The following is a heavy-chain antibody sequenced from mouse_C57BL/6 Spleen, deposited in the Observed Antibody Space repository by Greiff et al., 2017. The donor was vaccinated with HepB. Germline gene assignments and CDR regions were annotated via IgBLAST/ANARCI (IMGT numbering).Heavy chain of an antibody. V-gene: IGHV3-6*01. CDR1: GYSITSGYY. CDR2: ISYDGSN. Sequence: EVQRVESGPGLVKPSQSLSLTCSVTGYSITSGYYWNWIRQFPGNKLEWMGYISYDGSNNYNPSLKNRISITRDTSKNQFFLKLNSVTTEDTATYYCARGGGSNYGDFDYWGQGTTLTVSS. CDR3: ARGGGSNYGDFDY. J-gene: IGHJ2*01. D-gene: IGHD2-5*01.